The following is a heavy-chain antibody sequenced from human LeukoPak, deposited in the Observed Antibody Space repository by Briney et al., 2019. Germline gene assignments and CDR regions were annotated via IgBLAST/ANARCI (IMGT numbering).Heavy chain of an antibody. D-gene: IGHD6-19*01. CDR1: GGSISSGDYY. CDR2: IYYSGST. CDR3: AREFSSGWQYFDY. J-gene: IGHJ4*02. Sequence: SETLSLTCTVSGGSISSGDYYWSWIRQPPGKGLEWIGYIYYSGSTYYNPSLKSRVTISVDTSKNQFSLKLSSVTAADTAVYYCAREFSSGWQYFDYWGQGTLVTVSS. V-gene: IGHV4-30-4*08.